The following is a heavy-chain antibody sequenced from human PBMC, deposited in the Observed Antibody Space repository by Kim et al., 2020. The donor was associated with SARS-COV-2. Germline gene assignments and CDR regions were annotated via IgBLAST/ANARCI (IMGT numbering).Heavy chain of an antibody. V-gene: IGHV4-34*01. CDR3: ARVPYYYGSGRPYYFDY. Sequence: LKSRVTISVDTSKNQFSLKLSSVTAADTAVYYCARVPYYYGSGRPYYFDYWGQGTLVTVSS. J-gene: IGHJ4*02. D-gene: IGHD3-10*01.